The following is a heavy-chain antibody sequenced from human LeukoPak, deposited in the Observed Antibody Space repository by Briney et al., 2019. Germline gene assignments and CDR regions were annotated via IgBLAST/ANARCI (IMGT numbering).Heavy chain of an antibody. V-gene: IGHV1-24*01. D-gene: IGHD1-26*01. CDR2: FDPEDGET. CDR1: GYTLSELS. Sequence: ASVKVSCKVSGYTLSELSMHWVRQAPGKGLEWMGSFDPEDGETIYAQKFQGRVTMTRDMSTSTDYMELSSLRSEDTAIYYCARDNSVGDNAWWFDPWGQGTLVTVSS. CDR3: ARDNSVGDNAWWFDP. J-gene: IGHJ5*02.